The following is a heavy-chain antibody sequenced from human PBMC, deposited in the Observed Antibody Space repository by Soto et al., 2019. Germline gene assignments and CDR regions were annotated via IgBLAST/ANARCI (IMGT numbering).Heavy chain of an antibody. CDR2: INAGNGST. J-gene: IGHJ3*02. CDR3: TRPNYYGSGSTGAFDI. D-gene: IGHD3-10*01. Sequence: ASVKVSCKASGYTFTSYAMLWVRQAPGQRLEWMGWINAGNGSTNYAQKFQGRVTMTRDTSTSTVYMELSSLRSQDTAVYYCTRPNYYGSGSTGAFDIWGQGTMVTVSS. V-gene: IGHV1-3*01. CDR1: GYTFTSYA.